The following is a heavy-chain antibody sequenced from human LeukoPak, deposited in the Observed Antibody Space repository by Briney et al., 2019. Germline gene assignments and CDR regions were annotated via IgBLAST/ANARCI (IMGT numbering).Heavy chain of an antibody. CDR3: ARGVGPHDYGDY. D-gene: IGHD3-16*01. CDR2: IWYDGSNK. V-gene: IGHV3-33*01. J-gene: IGHJ4*02. Sequence: GRSLRLSCAASGFTFSSYGMHWVRQAPGKGLEWVAVIWYDGSNKYYADSVKGRFTISRDNSKNTLYLQMNSLRAEDTAVYYCARGVGPHDYGDYWGQGTLVTVSS. CDR1: GFTFSSYG.